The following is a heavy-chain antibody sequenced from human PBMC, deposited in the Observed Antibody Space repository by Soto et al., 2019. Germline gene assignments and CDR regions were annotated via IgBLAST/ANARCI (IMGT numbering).Heavy chain of an antibody. CDR3: ARGAYYYGSGSYYNRPY. Sequence: QVQLVQSGAEVKKPGASVKVSCKASGYTITSYAMHWVRQAPGQRLEWMGWINAGNGNTKYSQKFQGRVTITRDTSASTAYMELSSLRSEDTAVYYCARGAYYYGSGSYYNRPYWGQGTLVTVSS. J-gene: IGHJ4*02. CDR2: INAGNGNT. D-gene: IGHD3-10*01. V-gene: IGHV1-3*01. CDR1: GYTITSYA.